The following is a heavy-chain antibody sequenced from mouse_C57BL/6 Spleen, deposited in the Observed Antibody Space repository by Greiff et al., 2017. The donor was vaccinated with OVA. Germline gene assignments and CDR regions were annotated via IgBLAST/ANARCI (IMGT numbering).Heavy chain of an antibody. D-gene: IGHD2-3*01. CDR1: GFTFSSYG. J-gene: IGHJ4*01. CDR2: ISSGGSYT. Sequence: EVQVVESGGDLVKPGGSLKLSCAASGFTFSSYGMSWVRQTPDKRLEWVATISSGGSYTYYPDSVKGRFTISRDNAKNTLYLQISSLKSEDTAMYYCARHDDGYLYAMDYWGQGTSVTVSS. V-gene: IGHV5-6*01. CDR3: ARHDDGYLYAMDY.